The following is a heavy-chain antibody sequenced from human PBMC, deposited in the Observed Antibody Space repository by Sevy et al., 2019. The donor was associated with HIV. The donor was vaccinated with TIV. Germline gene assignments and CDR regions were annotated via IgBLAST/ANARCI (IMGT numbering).Heavy chain of an antibody. CDR2: IKLDGSEK. CDR3: ARDCSSTSCLWGMDV. D-gene: IGHD2-2*01. Sequence: GGSLRLSCAASGFTFSSYWMSWVRQAPGKGLEWVANIKLDGSEKYYEDSVKGRFTISRDNPKNSLYLQMNSLRAEDTAVYYCARDCSSTSCLWGMDVWGQGTTVTVSS. CDR1: GFTFSSYW. V-gene: IGHV3-7*03. J-gene: IGHJ6*02.